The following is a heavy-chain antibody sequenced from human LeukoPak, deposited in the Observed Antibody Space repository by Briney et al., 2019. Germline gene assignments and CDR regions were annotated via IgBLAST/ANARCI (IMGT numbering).Heavy chain of an antibody. CDR3: ARDSPGYSSSCNY. J-gene: IGHJ4*02. D-gene: IGHD6-13*01. CDR2: INPNSGGT. CDR1: GYTFTGYY. V-gene: IGHV1-2*02. Sequence: GASAKVSCKSSGYTFTGYYIHWVRQAPGQGLEWMGWINPNSGGTNYAQKFQGRVTMTRDTSISTAYMELNRLRSDDTAVYYCARDSPGYSSSCNYWGQGTLVTVSS.